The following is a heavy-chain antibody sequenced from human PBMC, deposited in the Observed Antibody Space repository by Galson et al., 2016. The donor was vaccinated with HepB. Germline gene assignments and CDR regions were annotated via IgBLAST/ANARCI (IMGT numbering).Heavy chain of an antibody. J-gene: IGHJ4*02. V-gene: IGHV1-2*02. Sequence: SVKVSCKASGYTFTGYYMHWVRQAPGQGLEWMGWINPNSGGTNFAQEFQGRVTMTRDTSISTAYMELSRLRSDDTAMYYCARLPAGTDFDYWGQGTLVTVSS. D-gene: IGHD1-7*01. CDR1: GYTFTGYY. CDR3: ARLPAGTDFDY. CDR2: INPNSGGT.